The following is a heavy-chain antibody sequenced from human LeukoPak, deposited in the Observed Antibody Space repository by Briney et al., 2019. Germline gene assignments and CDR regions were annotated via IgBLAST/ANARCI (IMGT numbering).Heavy chain of an antibody. Sequence: ASVKVSCKASGYTFTSYGISWVRQAPGQGLEWMGWISAYNGNTNYAQKFQGRVTITADKSTSTAYMELSSLRSEDTAVYYCARDMGSSGWDRGAFDIWGQGTMVTVSS. CDR3: ARDMGSSGWDRGAFDI. CDR2: ISAYNGNT. V-gene: IGHV1-18*01. J-gene: IGHJ3*02. D-gene: IGHD6-19*01. CDR1: GYTFTSYG.